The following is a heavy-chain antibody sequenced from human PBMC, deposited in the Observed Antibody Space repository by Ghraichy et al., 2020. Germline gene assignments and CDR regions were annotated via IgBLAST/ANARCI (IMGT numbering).Heavy chain of an antibody. V-gene: IGHV3-21*01. CDR3: ARDAGMGSSATGWFDP. D-gene: IGHD6-25*01. Sequence: ETLSLTCAASGFTFSRYTMSWVRQAPGKGLEWVSTVSSNSAYIYYADSVKGRFTTSRDNAKNSVYLQMSGLRADDTAVYYCARDAGMGSSATGWFDPWGQGTLVTVSS. J-gene: IGHJ5*02. CDR2: VSSNSAYI. CDR1: GFTFSRYT.